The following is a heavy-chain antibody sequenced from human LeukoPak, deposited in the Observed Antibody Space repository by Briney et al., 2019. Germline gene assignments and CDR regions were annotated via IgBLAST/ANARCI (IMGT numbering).Heavy chain of an antibody. CDR3: ARASWVSSTDAVR. CDR1: GLSFSSFA. D-gene: IGHD3-16*01. CDR2: IRSNGET. J-gene: IGHJ4*02. Sequence: GGSLRLSCAASGLSFSSFAMSWVRQGPGRGLEWVSSIRSNGETFYADSVQGRFTLSTDTSRNTVYFQLNNLRVEDTAIYYCARASWVSSTDAVRWGQGTLVTVSS. V-gene: IGHV3-23*01.